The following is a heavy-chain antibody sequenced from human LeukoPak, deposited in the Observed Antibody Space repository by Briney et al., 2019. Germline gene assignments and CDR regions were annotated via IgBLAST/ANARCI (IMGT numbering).Heavy chain of an antibody. J-gene: IGHJ4*02. D-gene: IGHD3-10*01. CDR2: ISDSGGRT. CDR1: GVTLSNYG. Sequence: GGSLRLSCAVSGVTLSNYGMSWVRQAPGKGLEWVAGISDSGGRTKYADSVRGRFTISRDNPKNALYLQMDSLRAGDTAVYFCAKRGVVIRVILVGFHKEANYSHGGGQGWLVTV. CDR3: AKRGVVIRVILVGFHKEANYSHG. V-gene: IGHV3-23*01.